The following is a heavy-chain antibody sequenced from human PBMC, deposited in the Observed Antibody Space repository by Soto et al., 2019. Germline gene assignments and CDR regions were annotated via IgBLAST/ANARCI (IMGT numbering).Heavy chain of an antibody. J-gene: IGHJ6*02. CDR2: INHSGST. CDR3: ARGLLRGGYSYGPGKFYYYYYGMDV. V-gene: IGHV4-34*01. D-gene: IGHD5-18*01. CDR1: GGSFSGYY. Sequence: SETLSLTCAVYGGSFSGYYWSWIRQPPGKGLEWIGEINHSGSTNYNPSLKSRVTISVDTSKNQFSLMLSSVTAADTAVYYCARGLLRGGYSYGPGKFYYYYYGMDVWGQGTTVTVSS.